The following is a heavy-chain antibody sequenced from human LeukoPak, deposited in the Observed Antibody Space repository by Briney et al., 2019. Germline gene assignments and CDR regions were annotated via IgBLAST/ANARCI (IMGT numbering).Heavy chain of an antibody. D-gene: IGHD3-9*01. CDR3: ARGGIRYFDWLFDY. CDR2: IYYSGST. CDR1: GGSISSYY. V-gene: IGHV4-59*01. Sequence: SETLSLTCTVSGGSISSYYWSWIRQPPGKGLEWIGYIYYSGSTNYNPSLKSRVTISVDTSKNQFSLKPSSVTAADTAVYYCARGGIRYFDWLFDYWGQGTLVTVSS. J-gene: IGHJ4*02.